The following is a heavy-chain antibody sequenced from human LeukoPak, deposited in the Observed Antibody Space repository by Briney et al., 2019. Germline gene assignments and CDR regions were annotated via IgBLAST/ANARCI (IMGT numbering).Heavy chain of an antibody. Sequence: SQTLPLTCTVSGGSISSGSYYWSWIRQPAGKGLEWIGRIYTSGSTNYNPSLKSRVTISVDTSKNQFSLKLSSVTAADTAVYYCARVSTQYDSSGYHNWFDRWGQGTLVTVSS. V-gene: IGHV4-61*02. CDR2: IYTSGST. CDR1: GGSISSGSYY. J-gene: IGHJ5*02. D-gene: IGHD3-22*01. CDR3: ARVSTQYDSSGYHNWFDR.